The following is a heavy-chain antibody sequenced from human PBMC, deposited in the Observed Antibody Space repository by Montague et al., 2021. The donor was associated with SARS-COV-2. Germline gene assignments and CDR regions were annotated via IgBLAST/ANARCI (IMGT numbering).Heavy chain of an antibody. V-gene: IGHV4-39*01. CDR1: GDSISSSSYN. J-gene: IGHJ4*02. D-gene: IGHD1-1*01. CDR3: TRHVHMTWPEPSPGFDY. Sequence: ETLSLTCTVSGDSISSSSYNWGWIRQPPGKGLEWIWSVHYSGRPDYNXXLKSRVTIYVDTSKNQLSLKLSSVTAADTAVYYCTRHVHMTWPEPSPGFDYWGQGTLVTVSS. CDR2: VHYSGRP.